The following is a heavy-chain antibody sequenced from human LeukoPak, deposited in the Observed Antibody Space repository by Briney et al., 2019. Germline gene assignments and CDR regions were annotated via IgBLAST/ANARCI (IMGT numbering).Heavy chain of an antibody. J-gene: IGHJ4*02. Sequence: GGSLRLSCEASGFTFSSYSMNWVRQAPGKGLEWVSYITSRSSPIHYADSVKGRFTISRDNAKNSLYLQMNSLRDEDTAVYYCTRDPNALDYWGQGTLVTVSS. V-gene: IGHV3-48*02. CDR3: TRDPNALDY. CDR1: GFTFSSYS. CDR2: ITSRSSPI.